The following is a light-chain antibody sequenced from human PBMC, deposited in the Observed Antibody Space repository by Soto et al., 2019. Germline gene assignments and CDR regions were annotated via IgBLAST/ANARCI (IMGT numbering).Light chain of an antibody. CDR2: DAS. V-gene: IGKV1D-13*01. Sequence: AIQLTQSPSSLSASVGDRVIITCWASQGISSALAWYQHKPGKASKLLIYDASSLERGVPSRFSGSGSGTDFTLTISSLQPEDFATYYCQQFNNFPLTFGGGTKVEIK. CDR1: QGISSA. CDR3: QQFNNFPLT. J-gene: IGKJ4*01.